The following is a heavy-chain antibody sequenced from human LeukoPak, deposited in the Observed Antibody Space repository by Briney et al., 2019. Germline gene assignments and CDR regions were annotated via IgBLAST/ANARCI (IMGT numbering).Heavy chain of an antibody. CDR3: ARGSYYYYYDSSGYEGTGFDY. D-gene: IGHD3-22*01. V-gene: IGHV4-4*07. J-gene: IGHJ4*02. CDR2: IYTSGST. Sequence: SETLSLTCTVSGGSISSYYWSWIRQPAGKGLEWIGRIYTSGSTNYNPSLKSRVTMSVDTSKNQFSLKLRFVTAADTAVYYCARGSYYYYYDSSGYEGTGFDYWGQGTLVTVSS. CDR1: GGSISSYY.